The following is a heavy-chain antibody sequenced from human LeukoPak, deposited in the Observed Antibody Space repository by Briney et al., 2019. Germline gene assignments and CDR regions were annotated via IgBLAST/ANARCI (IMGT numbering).Heavy chain of an antibody. CDR1: GGSFSCYY. J-gene: IGHJ4*02. CDR2: INHSGST. Sequence: SETLSLTCAVYGGSFSCYYWSWIRQPPGKGLEWIGEINHSGSTNYNPSLKSRVTISVDTSKNQFSLKLSSVTAADTAVYYCARARRGSNSSGWGSKRLYYFDYWGQGTLVTVSS. V-gene: IGHV4-34*01. D-gene: IGHD6-19*01. CDR3: ARARRGSNSSGWGSKRLYYFDY.